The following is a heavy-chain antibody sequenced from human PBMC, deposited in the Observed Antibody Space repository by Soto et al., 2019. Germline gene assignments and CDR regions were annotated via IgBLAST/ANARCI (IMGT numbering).Heavy chain of an antibody. CDR2: IHHDGGT. V-gene: IGHV4-4*02. J-gene: IGHJ6*02. CDR1: GGPIRSYNW. Sequence: QVQLQESGPGLVEPAGTLSLTCAVSGGPIRSYNWWSWVRQPPGKGLEWIGEIHHDGGTNYNTSLNSRVTISVDNAKNPLSRNLNSVTAADAAIYYCARMPYSYYAMDVWGQGTTVTVSS. D-gene: IGHD2-2*01. CDR3: ARMPYSYYAMDV.